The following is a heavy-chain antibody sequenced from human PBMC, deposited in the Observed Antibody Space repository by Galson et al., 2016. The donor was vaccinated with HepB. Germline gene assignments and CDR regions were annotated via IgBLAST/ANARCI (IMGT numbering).Heavy chain of an antibody. D-gene: IGHD4-17*01. CDR3: AKAGGDYAEASY. CDR1: GFTFRKSW. Sequence: LRLSCAASGFTFRKSWMTWVRQAPGRGLEWVANINDDGKRKFYGDSVRGRFTISRDNARNLVYLEMSSLRVEDTAIYYCAKAGGDYAEASYWGQGALVSVSS. J-gene: IGHJ4*02. CDR2: INDDGKRK. V-gene: IGHV3-7*03.